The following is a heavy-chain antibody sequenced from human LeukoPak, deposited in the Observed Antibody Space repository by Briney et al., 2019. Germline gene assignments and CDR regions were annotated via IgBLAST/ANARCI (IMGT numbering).Heavy chain of an antibody. CDR3: ARSYGSGSYLIRYDY. Sequence: GASVKVSCKASGYTFTSYYMHWVRQAPGQGLEWMGIINPSGGSTSYAQKFQGRVTMTRNTSISTAYMELSSLRSEDTAVYYCARSYGSGSYLIRYDYWGQGTLVTVSS. V-gene: IGHV1-46*01. CDR1: GYTFTSYY. J-gene: IGHJ4*02. CDR2: INPSGGST. D-gene: IGHD3-10*01.